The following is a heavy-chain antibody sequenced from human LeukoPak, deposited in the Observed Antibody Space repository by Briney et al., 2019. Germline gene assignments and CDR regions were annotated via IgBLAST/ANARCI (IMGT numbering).Heavy chain of an antibody. D-gene: IGHD6-13*01. V-gene: IGHV4-4*07. CDR2: IYTSRST. CDR3: AREEYSSSGYNFDY. Sequence: KPSETLSLTCTVSGGSISSYYWSWIRQPAGKGLEWIGRIYTSRSTNYNPSLKSRVTMSVDTSKNQFSLKLSSVTAADTAVYYCAREEYSSSGYNFDYWGQGTLVTVSS. CDR1: GGSISSYY. J-gene: IGHJ4*02.